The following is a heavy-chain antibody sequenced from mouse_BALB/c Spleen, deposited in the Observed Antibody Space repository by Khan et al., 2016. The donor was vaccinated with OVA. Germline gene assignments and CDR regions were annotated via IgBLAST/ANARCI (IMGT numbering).Heavy chain of an antibody. CDR2: IYPGTGST. V-gene: IGHV1-76*01. J-gene: IGHJ4*01. Sequence: QVQLKQSGAELVRPGASVKLSCKTSGYIFTTYWIHWVKQRPGQGLEWIAMIYPGTGSTYYKEKFTDTATMTADKSSSTAYMKLSNLKSENYAVNFCARNNYGSTGTMDYWGQGTSVTVSA. CDR3: ARNNYGSTGTMDY. CDR1: GYIFTTYW. D-gene: IGHD1-1*01.